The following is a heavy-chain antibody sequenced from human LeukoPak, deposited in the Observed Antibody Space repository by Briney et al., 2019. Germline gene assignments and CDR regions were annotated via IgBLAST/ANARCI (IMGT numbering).Heavy chain of an antibody. D-gene: IGHD3-10*01. CDR1: GYTFTSYD. J-gene: IGHJ4*02. CDR3: ARVYSSAFDH. CDR2: ISAFNGNT. Sequence: ASVKVSCKASGYTFTSYDIVWVRQAPGQGLEWVGWISAFNGNTNNAQKVQGRVTMTTDTSTSTAYMELRSLTSDDTAMYYCARVYSSAFDHWGQGTLVTVTS. V-gene: IGHV1-18*01.